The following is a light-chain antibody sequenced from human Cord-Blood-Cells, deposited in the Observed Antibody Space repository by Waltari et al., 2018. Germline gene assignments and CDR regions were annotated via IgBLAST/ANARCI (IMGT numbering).Light chain of an antibody. CDR3: SSYTSSSTYV. CDR1: SSDVGGYNY. Sequence: QSALTQPASVSGSPGQSITLSCTGTSSDVGGYNYVSWYQQHPGKAPNLLIYYVSNRPSGVSNRFSGSKSGNTSSLTISGLQAEDEADYYCSSYTSSSTYVFGTGTKVTVL. J-gene: IGLJ1*01. CDR2: YVS. V-gene: IGLV2-14*03.